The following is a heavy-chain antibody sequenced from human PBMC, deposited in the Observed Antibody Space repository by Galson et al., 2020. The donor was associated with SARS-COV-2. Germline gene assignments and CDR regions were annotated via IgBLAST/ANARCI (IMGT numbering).Heavy chain of an antibody. CDR2: ISQSGST. CDR1: GGSFSDYS. J-gene: IGHJ6*03. V-gene: IGHV4-34*01. D-gene: IGHD5-18*01. CDR3: ARGGSRPVMVFDYYYFYMDV. Sequence: SETLSLTCGVYGGSFSDYSWTWVRQPPGKGLEWIGEISQSGSTNYSPSLKSRVFMSVDTSKNQFSLKLRSVTAADTAVYYCARGGSRPVMVFDYYYFYMDVWGKGTTVTVSS.